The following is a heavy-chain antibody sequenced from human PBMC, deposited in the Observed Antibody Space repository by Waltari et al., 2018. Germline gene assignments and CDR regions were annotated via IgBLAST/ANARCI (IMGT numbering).Heavy chain of an antibody. D-gene: IGHD1-26*01. CDR3: ARVVGLSEGLDV. Sequence: QVQLVESGGGVVQPGRSLRLPCAASGFTLSSYAMHSFRQAPGKGLEWVAVISYDGSNKYYADSVKGRFTISRDNSKNTLYLQMNSLRAEDTAVYYCARVVGLSEGLDVWGQGTTVTVSS. CDR1: GFTLSSYA. J-gene: IGHJ6*02. CDR2: ISYDGSNK. V-gene: IGHV3-30-3*01.